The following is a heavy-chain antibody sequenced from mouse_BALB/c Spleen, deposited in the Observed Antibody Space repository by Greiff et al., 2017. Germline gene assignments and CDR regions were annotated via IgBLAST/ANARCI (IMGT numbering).Heavy chain of an antibody. CDR2: ISSGGGST. D-gene: IGHD2-1*01. CDR1: GFDFSSYD. V-gene: IGHV5-12-1*01. Sequence: EVKLVESGGGLVKPGGSLKLSCAASGFDFSSYDMSWVRQTPEKRLEWVAYISSGGGSTYYSDIVKGRFTISRDNAKNTLYLQMSSLKSEDTAMYYCARALYGNYDYAMDYWGQGTSVTVSS. J-gene: IGHJ4*01. CDR3: ARALYGNYDYAMDY.